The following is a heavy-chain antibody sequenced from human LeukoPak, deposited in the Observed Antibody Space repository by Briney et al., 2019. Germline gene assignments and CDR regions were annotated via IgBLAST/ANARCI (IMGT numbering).Heavy chain of an antibody. CDR1: GGTFISYA. D-gene: IGHD1-14*01. J-gene: IGHJ3*02. CDR2: IIPIFGTA. CDR3: ARDANRNYAFDI. V-gene: IGHV1-69*13. Sequence: SLRISCKASGGTFISYAISGGRQAPGEGREWMGGIIPIFGTANYAQKFQGRVTITADESTSTAYMELSSLRSEDTAVYYCARDANRNYAFDIWGQGTMVTVSS.